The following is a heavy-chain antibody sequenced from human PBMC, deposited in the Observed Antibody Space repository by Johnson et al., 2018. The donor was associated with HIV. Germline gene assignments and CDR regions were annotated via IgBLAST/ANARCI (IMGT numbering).Heavy chain of an antibody. J-gene: IGHJ3*02. D-gene: IGHD6-19*01. CDR3: ARVGAGAGLYSI. V-gene: IGHV3-30*03. Sequence: QVQLVESGGGVVQPGRSLRLSCAASGFTFSSYGMHWVRQAPGKGLEWVAVIAYDGSNKYYADSVKGRFTISRDNSENTMYLQMNSLRAEDTAVYYCARVGAGAGLYSIWGQGTMVTVSS. CDR1: GFTFSSYG. CDR2: IAYDGSNK.